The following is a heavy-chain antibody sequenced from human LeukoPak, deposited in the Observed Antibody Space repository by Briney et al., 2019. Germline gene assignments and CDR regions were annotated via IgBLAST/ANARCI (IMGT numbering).Heavy chain of an antibody. CDR3: AKLPSSLIGGNWFDP. CDR2: IYTSGST. Sequence: KPSETLSLTCTVSGGSISSYYWSWIRQPAGKGLEWIGRIYTSGSTNYNPSLKSRVTMSVDTSKNQFSLKLSSVTAADTAVYYCAKLPSSLIGGNWFDPWGQGTLVTVSS. V-gene: IGHV4-4*07. D-gene: IGHD3-16*01. J-gene: IGHJ5*02. CDR1: GGSISSYY.